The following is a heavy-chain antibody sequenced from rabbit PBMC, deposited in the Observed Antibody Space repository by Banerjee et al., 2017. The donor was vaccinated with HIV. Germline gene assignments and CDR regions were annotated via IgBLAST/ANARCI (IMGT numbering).Heavy chain of an antibody. CDR1: GFSFSSSDY. CDR3: ARDLTDVIGWNFGW. Sequence: QEQLEESGGDLVKPGASLTLTCTASGFSFSSSDYMCWVRQAPGKGLEWISCIAGSSSDFTYSASWAKGRFTISKTSSTTVTLQMTSLTAADTATYFCARDLTDVIGWNFGWWGPGTLVTVS. CDR2: IAGSSSDFT. D-gene: IGHD4-1*01. J-gene: IGHJ6*01. V-gene: IGHV1S45*01.